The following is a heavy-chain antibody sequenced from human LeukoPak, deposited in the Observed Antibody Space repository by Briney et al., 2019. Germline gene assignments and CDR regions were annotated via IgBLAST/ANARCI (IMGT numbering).Heavy chain of an antibody. D-gene: IGHD3-3*01. V-gene: IGHV3-23*01. CDR2: ISGGGGST. Sequence: TGGSLRLSCAASGFTFTSYSMNWVRQAPGKGLEWVSTISGGGGSTYYADSVKGRFTISRDNSKNTLYLQVNSLRAEDTAKYYCTKDYCGRFCSAVWGQGTTVIVSS. J-gene: IGHJ6*02. CDR3: TKDYCGRFCSAV. CDR1: GFTFTSYS.